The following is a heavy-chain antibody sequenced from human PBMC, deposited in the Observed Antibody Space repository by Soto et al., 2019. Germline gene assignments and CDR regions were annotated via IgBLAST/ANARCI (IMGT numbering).Heavy chain of an antibody. CDR3: ARNLRVGVGDYYYIDV. V-gene: IGHV3-72*01. J-gene: IGHJ6*03. D-gene: IGHD3-16*01. Sequence: EVQLVESGGGLVQPGGSLRLSCAASGFTFSDHYMDWVRQAPGKGLEWVGRSRNKAKSYTTEYAASVKGRFTLSRDDSKNSLYRQMNRVERDDTAVYYCARNLRVGVGDYYYIDVWGKGTTVAVSS. CDR1: GFTFSDHY. CDR2: SRNKAKSYTT.